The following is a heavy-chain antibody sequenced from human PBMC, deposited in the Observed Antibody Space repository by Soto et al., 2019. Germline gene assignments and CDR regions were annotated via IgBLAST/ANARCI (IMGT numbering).Heavy chain of an antibody. CDR3: ARGNYYYYLDG. CDR2: ISSGSETI. CDR1: GITLGSNS. Sequence: GGSLRLSCAASGITLGSNSMNWVRQVPGKGLEWVSYISSGSETIYYADSVKGRFTISRDNAKNSLYLQINSLRAEDTAVYYCARGNYYYYLDGWGKGTTVTVSS. V-gene: IGHV3-48*01. J-gene: IGHJ6*03.